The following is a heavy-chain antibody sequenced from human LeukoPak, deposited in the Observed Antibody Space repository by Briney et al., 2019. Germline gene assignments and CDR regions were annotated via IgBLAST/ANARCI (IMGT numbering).Heavy chain of an antibody. V-gene: IGHV4-59*01. Sequence: PSETLSLTCTVSGGSISSYYWSWIRQPPGKGLEWIGYIYYSGSTNYNPSLKSRVTISVDTSKNQFSLKLSSVTAADTAVYYCARGASSSWYWYFDYWGQGTLVTVSS. CDR3: ARGASSSWYWYFDY. CDR2: IYYSGST. CDR1: GGSISSYY. J-gene: IGHJ4*02. D-gene: IGHD6-13*01.